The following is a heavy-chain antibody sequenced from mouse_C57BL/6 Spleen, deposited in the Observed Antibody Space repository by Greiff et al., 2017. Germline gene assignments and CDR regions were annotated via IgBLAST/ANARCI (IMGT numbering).Heavy chain of an antibody. CDR2: ISYDGSN. D-gene: IGHD2-13*01. Sequence: EVHLVESGPGLVKPSQSLSLSCSVSGYSITSGYYWNWIRQFPGNKLEWMSYISYDGSNNYNPSLKNRISITRDTSKNQFFLKLNSVTTEDTATYYCAGEGDPVYFDYWGQGTTLTVSS. CDR1: GYSITSGYY. V-gene: IGHV3-6*01. CDR3: AGEGDPVYFDY. J-gene: IGHJ2*01.